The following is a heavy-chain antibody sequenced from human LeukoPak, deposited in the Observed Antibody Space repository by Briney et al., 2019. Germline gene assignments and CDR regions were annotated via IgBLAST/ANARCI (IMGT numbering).Heavy chain of an antibody. CDR1: GSSVSTYY. V-gene: IGHV4-59*02. J-gene: IGHJ6*02. CDR3: ARTNMNYYFGMDV. CDR2: VYYTGST. D-gene: IGHD2-8*01. Sequence: SETLSLTCTIPGSSVSTYYWSWLRQPPGKGLEWIGYVYYTGSTNSNPSLKSRVTISVDTSKNQFSLQLISVTAADTAVYYCARTNMNYYFGMDVWGQGTTVTVSS.